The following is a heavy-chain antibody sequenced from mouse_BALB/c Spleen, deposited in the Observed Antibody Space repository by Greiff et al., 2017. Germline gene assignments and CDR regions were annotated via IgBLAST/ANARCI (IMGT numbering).Heavy chain of an antibody. CDR2: ISYSGST. Sequence: DVQLQESGPGLVKPSQSLSLTCTVTGYSITSDYAWNWIRQFPGNKLEWMGYISYSGSTSYNPSLKSRISITRDTSKNQFFLQLNSVTTEDTATYYCARVRRYFDVWGAGTTVTVSS. J-gene: IGHJ1*01. V-gene: IGHV3-2*02. CDR3: ARVRRYFDV. CDR1: GYSITSDYA. D-gene: IGHD2-2*01.